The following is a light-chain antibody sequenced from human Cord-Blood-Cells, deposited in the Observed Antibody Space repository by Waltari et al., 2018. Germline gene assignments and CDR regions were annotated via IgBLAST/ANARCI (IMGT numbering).Light chain of an antibody. CDR2: GAS. V-gene: IGKV3-20*01. CDR1: QSVSSSY. Sequence: EIVLTQSPGTLSLSPGERATLSCRPSQSVSSSYLAWYQQKPGQAPRLLIYGASSRATGIPDRFSGSGSGTDFTLTISRLEPEDFAVYYCQQSETFGQGTKVEIK. CDR3: QQSET. J-gene: IGKJ1*01.